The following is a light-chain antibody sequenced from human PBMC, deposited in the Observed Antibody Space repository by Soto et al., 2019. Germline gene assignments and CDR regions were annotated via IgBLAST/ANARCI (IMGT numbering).Light chain of an antibody. CDR1: QDINKW. V-gene: IGKV1-5*03. CDR3: QQYNSYSWS. Sequence: DIQMTQSPSTLSASVGDRVTITCRASQDINKWLAWYQQKPGTAPKLLISKASILESGVPSRFSGSGSGTDYTLIISILQPDDFATYFCQQYNSYSWSFGQGTRLEIK. CDR2: KAS. J-gene: IGKJ5*01.